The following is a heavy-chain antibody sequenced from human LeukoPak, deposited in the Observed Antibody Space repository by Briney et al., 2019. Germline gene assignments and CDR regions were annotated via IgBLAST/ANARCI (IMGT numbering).Heavy chain of an antibody. J-gene: IGHJ4*02. D-gene: IGHD5-12*01. V-gene: IGHV1-2*04. Sequence: GASVKVSCKASGYTITDYYLHWVRQAPGQGLEWMGWIIPNTGGTNYAQKFQDWVTMSSDTSISTAYMELSSLRSDDTAVYYCAREDSGYEIDYWGQGTLVTVSS. CDR3: AREDSGYEIDY. CDR2: IIPNTGGT. CDR1: GYTITDYY.